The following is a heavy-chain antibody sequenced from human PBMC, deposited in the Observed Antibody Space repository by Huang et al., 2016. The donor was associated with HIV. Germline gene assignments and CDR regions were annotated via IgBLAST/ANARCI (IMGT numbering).Heavy chain of an antibody. V-gene: IGHV1-2*02. CDR3: SRSGEFYDSSGVPTY. CDR2: MDPNTGDA. Sequence: QVHLVQSGAEGKKPGASVRVSCKASGYTFTDYYLHWVRQVPGQGLELMGDMDPNTGDANYGQKFQGRITMTRDTFTNTAYVELNRLRSDDTAVYFCSRSGEFYDSSGVPTYWGQGTLVIVS. CDR1: GYTFTDYY. D-gene: IGHD3-22*01. J-gene: IGHJ4*02.